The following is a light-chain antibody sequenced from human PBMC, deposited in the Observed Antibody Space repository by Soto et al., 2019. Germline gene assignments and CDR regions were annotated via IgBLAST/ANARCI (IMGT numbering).Light chain of an antibody. J-gene: IGLJ2*01. Sequence: QSALTQPASVSGSPGQSITLSCTRTSSGVENYNLVSWYQHRPGKAPKLIIYEGSHRPSGVSDRFSGSKSGNTASLTISGLRAEDEADYYCSSYAGAVVFGGGTKLTVL. CDR3: SSYAGAVV. CDR1: SSGVENYNL. V-gene: IGLV2-23*01. CDR2: EGS.